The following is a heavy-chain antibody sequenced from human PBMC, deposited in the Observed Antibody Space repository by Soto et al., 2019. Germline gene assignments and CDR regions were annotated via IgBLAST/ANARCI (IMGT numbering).Heavy chain of an antibody. J-gene: IGHJ4*02. CDR2: IFSNDEK. V-gene: IGHV2-26*01. CDR3: ARHGRGVGARPLDY. CDR1: GFSLTNARLG. Sequence: QVTLKESGPVLVKPTETLTLTCTVSGFSLTNARLGVTWIRQPPGKALEWLAHIFSNDEKSYSTSLKSRLTITKDTSKSQVVLTMTNMDPVDTATYYCARHGRGVGARPLDYWGQGTLVTVSS. D-gene: IGHD1-26*01.